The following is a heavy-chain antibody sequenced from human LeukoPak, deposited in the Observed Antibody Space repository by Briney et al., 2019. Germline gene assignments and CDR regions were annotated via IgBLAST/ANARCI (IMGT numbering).Heavy chain of an antibody. CDR3: ARDLDY. CDR1: GFNFNTYW. J-gene: IGHJ4*02. CDR2: IKQDGSDK. Sequence: GGSLRLSCAASGFNFNTYWMSWVRQAPGKGLEWVANIKQDGSDKYYVDSVKGRFTISRDNAKTSLYLQMNSLRAEDKAVYYCARDLDYWGQGTLVTVSS. V-gene: IGHV3-7*04.